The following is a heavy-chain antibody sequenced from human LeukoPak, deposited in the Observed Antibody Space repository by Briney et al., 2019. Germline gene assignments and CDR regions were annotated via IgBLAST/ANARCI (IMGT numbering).Heavy chain of an antibody. Sequence: GGSLRLSCAASGFRFDDYAMHWVRQAPGKGLEWASGISWVSAPIGYADSVRGRFTLSRDNAKNSLFLQMSSLRVEDTALYYCTKRARMGIAAAGDGFHIWGQGTMVTVSS. CDR3: TKRARMGIAAAGDGFHI. J-gene: IGHJ3*02. CDR1: GFRFDDYA. V-gene: IGHV3-9*01. CDR2: ISWVSAPI. D-gene: IGHD6-13*01.